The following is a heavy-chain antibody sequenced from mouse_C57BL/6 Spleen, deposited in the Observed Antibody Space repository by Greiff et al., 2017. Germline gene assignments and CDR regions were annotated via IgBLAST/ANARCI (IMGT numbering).Heavy chain of an antibody. V-gene: IGHV1-64*01. D-gene: IGHD4-1*02. J-gene: IGHJ4*01. CDR3: ATPTALYAMDY. CDR1: GYTFTSYW. Sequence: QVHVKQPGAELVKPGASVKLSCKASGYTFTSYWMHWVKQRPGQGLEWIGMIHPNSGSTNYNEKFKSKATLTVDKSSSTAYMQLSSLTSEDSAVYYCATPTALYAMDYWGQGTSVTVSS. CDR2: IHPNSGST.